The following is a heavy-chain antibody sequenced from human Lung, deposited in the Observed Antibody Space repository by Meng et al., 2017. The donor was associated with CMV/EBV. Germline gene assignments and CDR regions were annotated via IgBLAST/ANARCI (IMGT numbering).Heavy chain of an antibody. D-gene: IGHD6-19*01. CDR3: GREALSIAVASTDH. V-gene: IGHV4-39*07. Sequence: QLQLQESGQGLGRPSETLTLTCTVSGGSISSSGYYWGWIRQPPGKGLEWIGSIHYRGSTYYNPSLKGRVTISVDTSKNQFSLKVNSVTAADTAVYYCGREALSIAVASTDHWGQGTLVTVSS. J-gene: IGHJ4*02. CDR2: IHYRGST. CDR1: GGSISSSGYY.